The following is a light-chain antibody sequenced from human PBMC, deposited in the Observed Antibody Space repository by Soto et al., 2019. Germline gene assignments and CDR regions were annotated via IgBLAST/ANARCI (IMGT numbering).Light chain of an antibody. V-gene: IGKV1-5*01. J-gene: IGKJ1*01. CDR3: QQHYDFRT. CDR1: QSISTW. Sequence: DIQMTQSPSTLSATVGDRVTITCRASQSISTWLAWYQQKPGKAPKLLIYDASSLEVGVPSRFSGSGSRTEFTLTISSLQPDDYGTYYCQQHYDFRTFGQGTKVDIK. CDR2: DAS.